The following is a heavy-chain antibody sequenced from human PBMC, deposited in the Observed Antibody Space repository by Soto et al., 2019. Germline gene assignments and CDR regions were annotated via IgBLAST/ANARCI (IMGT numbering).Heavy chain of an antibody. V-gene: IGHV3-23*01. D-gene: IGHD4-17*01. Sequence: PGGSLRLSCAASGFTFSSYAMSWVRQAPGKGLEWVSAISGSGGSTYYADSVKGRFTISRDNSKNTLYLQMNSLRAEDTAVYYCAKGPTVRNYYYYGMDVWGQGTTVTVSS. CDR2: ISGSGGST. CDR1: GFTFSSYA. CDR3: AKGPTVRNYYYYGMDV. J-gene: IGHJ6*02.